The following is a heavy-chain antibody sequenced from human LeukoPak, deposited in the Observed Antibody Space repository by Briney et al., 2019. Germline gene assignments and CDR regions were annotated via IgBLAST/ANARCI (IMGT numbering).Heavy chain of an antibody. CDR2: INHSGST. J-gene: IGHJ4*02. D-gene: IGHD3-22*01. CDR1: GGSFSGYS. Sequence: SETLSLTCAVYGGSFSGYSWSWIRQPPGKGLEWIGEINHSGSTNYKPSLKSRVTISVDTSKNQFSLKLSSVTAADTAVYYCAGNSGYFLFDYWGQGTLVTVSS. V-gene: IGHV4-34*01. CDR3: AGNSGYFLFDY.